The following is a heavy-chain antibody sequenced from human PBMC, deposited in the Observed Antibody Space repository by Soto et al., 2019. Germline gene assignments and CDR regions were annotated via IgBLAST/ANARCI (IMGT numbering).Heavy chain of an antibody. Sequence: SQTLSPTCAISGDSVSSYSAAWNWIRQSPSGGLEWLGRTYYRSRFFSDYAESVKSRIIINPDTSKNQFSLQLKSVTPEDTAVYYCVRDRYSSSGWSDPWGQGTPVTVSS. CDR2: TYYRSRFFS. J-gene: IGHJ5*02. CDR1: GDSVSSYSAA. CDR3: VRDRYSSSGWSDP. V-gene: IGHV6-1*01. D-gene: IGHD3-10*01.